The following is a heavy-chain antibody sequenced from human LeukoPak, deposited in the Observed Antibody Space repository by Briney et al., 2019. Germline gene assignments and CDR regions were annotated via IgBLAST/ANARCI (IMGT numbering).Heavy chain of an antibody. Sequence: SVKVSCKASGGTFSSYAISWVRQAPGQGLEWMGRIIPILGIANYAQKFQGRVTITADKSTSTAYMGLSSLRSEDTAVYYCARASFLEWLLDYWGQGTLVTVSS. CDR1: GGTFSSYA. CDR2: IIPILGIA. J-gene: IGHJ4*02. V-gene: IGHV1-69*04. CDR3: ARASFLEWLLDY. D-gene: IGHD3-3*01.